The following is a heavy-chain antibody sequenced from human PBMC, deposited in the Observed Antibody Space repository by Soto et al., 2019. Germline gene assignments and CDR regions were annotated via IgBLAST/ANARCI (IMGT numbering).Heavy chain of an antibody. CDR2: IYSGGTT. CDR1: ALTASKNY. V-gene: IGHV3-66*01. J-gene: IGHJ6*02. Sequence: EVQLVESGGGLVQPGGSLRLSCAGSALTASKNYMSWVRQPPGKGLEWVSVIYSGGTTYYADSVKDRFSISRDNSKSTLYLQMDNRRAGDTAVYYCARGGSGSDWDYYGMDVWGQGTMVTVSS. D-gene: IGHD3-10*01. CDR3: ARGGSGSDWDYYGMDV.